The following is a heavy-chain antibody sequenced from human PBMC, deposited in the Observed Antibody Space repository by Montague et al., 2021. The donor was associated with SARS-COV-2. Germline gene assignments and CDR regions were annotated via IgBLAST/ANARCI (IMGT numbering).Heavy chain of an antibody. CDR1: GFTFGDYA. CDR3: AKALYSGGFSFESGSDF. Sequence: SLRLSCAASGFTFGDYAINWVRQAPGKGLEWVASISGDGATAYYAESVLGRFAISRDNSKNTVLLQMDSLRVKDAAVYYCAKALYSGGFSFESGSDFWGQGTLVTVSS. J-gene: IGHJ4*02. V-gene: IGHV3-23*01. D-gene: IGHD6-19*01. CDR2: ISGDGATA.